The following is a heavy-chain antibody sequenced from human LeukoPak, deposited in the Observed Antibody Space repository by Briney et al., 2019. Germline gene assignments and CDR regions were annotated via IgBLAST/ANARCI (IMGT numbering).Heavy chain of an antibody. Sequence: SETLSLTCTVSGGSISSSSYYWGWIRQPAGKGLEWIGRIYTSGSTNYNPSLKSRVTMSVDTSKNQFSLKLSSVTAADTAVYYCARAPPGGYCSSTSCPNYYYYYYMDVWGKGTTVTVSS. CDR3: ARAPPGGYCSSTSCPNYYYYYYMDV. CDR1: GGSISSSSYY. D-gene: IGHD2-2*01. CDR2: IYTSGST. J-gene: IGHJ6*03. V-gene: IGHV4-61*02.